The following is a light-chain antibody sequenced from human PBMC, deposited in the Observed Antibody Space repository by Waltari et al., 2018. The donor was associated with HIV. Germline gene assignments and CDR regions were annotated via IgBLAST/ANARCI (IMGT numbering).Light chain of an antibody. Sequence: QSALTQPPSASGSPGQSVTISCTGTSSDLGAYNYVSWYQQHPDKAPKLMIYDVSKRPSGVPDRCSGSNSGNTASLIVSGLQTEDEADYYCQSYDASLSGVIFGGGTELTVL. J-gene: IGLJ2*01. CDR3: QSYDASLSGVI. CDR2: DVS. V-gene: IGLV2-8*01. CDR1: SSDLGAYNY.